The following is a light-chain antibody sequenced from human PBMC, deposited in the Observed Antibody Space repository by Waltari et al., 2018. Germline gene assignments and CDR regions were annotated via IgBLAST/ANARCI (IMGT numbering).Light chain of an antibody. Sequence: DIEVTQSPSSLSASVGDTVNIFCPASQDLDMWLAWYQQKPEKVPELLIQQTSVLASGPPPRFRGAGSGTEFTLTISYLKPDDFATYYCQQYKSYSTFGQGTRLEI. V-gene: IGKV1-5*03. J-gene: IGKJ2*01. CDR2: QTS. CDR1: QDLDMW. CDR3: QQYKSYST.